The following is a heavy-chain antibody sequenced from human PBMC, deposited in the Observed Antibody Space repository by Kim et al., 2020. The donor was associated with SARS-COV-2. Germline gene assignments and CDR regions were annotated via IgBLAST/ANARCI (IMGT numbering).Heavy chain of an antibody. J-gene: IGHJ4*02. CDR2: ISYDGSNK. Sequence: GVSLRLSCAASGFTFSSYAMHWVRQAPGKGLEWVAVISYDGSNKYYADSVKGRFTISRDNSKNTLYLQMNSLRAEDTAVYYCARGKFNYYCSGGSCYIYYFDYWGQGTLVTVSS. CDR3: ARGKFNYYCSGGSCYIYYFDY. CDR1: GFTFSSYA. V-gene: IGHV3-30*04. D-gene: IGHD2-15*01.